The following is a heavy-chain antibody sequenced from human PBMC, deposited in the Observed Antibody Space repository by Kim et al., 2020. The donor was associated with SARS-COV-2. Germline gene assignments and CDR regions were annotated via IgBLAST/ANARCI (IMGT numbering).Heavy chain of an antibody. J-gene: IGHJ4*02. CDR1: GGTFSSYA. V-gene: IGHV1-69*04. CDR2: IIPILGIA. D-gene: IGHD3-9*01. CDR3: ARWGAYYDILNGQDY. Sequence: SVKVSCKASGGTFSSYAISWVRQAPGQGLEWMGRIIPILGIANYAQKFQGRVTITADKSTSTAYMELRSLRSDDTAVYYCARWGAYYDILNGQDYWGQG.